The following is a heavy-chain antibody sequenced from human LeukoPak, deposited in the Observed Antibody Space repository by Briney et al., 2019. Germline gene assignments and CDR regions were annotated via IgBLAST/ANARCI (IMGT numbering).Heavy chain of an antibody. Sequence: PGGSPRLSCAASGFTFSDYYMSWIRQAPGKGLEWVSYISSSGSTIFYADSVKGRFTISRDNAKNSLYLQMNSLRAEDTAVYYCARDFDYYDDSGYQTYYFDYWGQGTLVTVSS. J-gene: IGHJ4*02. CDR1: GFTFSDYY. CDR3: ARDFDYYDDSGYQTYYFDY. V-gene: IGHV3-11*01. D-gene: IGHD3-22*01. CDR2: ISSSGSTI.